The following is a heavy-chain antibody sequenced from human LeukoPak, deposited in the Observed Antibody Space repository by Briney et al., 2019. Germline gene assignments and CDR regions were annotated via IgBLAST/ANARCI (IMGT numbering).Heavy chain of an antibody. CDR3: ARGRSGSYYNPSWFDP. CDR2: IYNSGST. J-gene: IGHJ5*02. CDR1: GDSVSSRTYY. Sequence: SETLSLTCTVSGDSVSSRTYYCSWIRQPPGRGLEWVGYIYNSGSTNYNPSLKSRVTISVDTSKNQFSLKLSSVTAADTAVYYCARGRSGSYYNPSWFDPWGQGTPVTVSS. V-gene: IGHV4-61*01. D-gene: IGHD3-10*01.